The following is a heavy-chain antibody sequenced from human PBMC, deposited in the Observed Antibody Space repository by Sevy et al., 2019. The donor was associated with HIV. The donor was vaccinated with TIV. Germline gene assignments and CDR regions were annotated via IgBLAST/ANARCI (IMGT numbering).Heavy chain of an antibody. D-gene: IGHD3-3*01. Sequence: SETLSLTCTVSGGSISSYYWSWIRQPPGKGLEWIGYIYYSGSTNYNPSLKSRVTISVETSKNQFSLKLSSVTAADTAVYYCARGVVIRSYYYYGMDVWGQGTTVTVSS. CDR1: GGSISSYY. V-gene: IGHV4-59*01. J-gene: IGHJ6*02. CDR2: IYYSGST. CDR3: ARGVVIRSYYYYGMDV.